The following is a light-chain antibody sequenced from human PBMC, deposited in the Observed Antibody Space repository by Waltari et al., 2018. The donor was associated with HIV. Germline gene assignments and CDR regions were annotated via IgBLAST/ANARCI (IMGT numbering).Light chain of an antibody. CDR3: QSYDSRLSGSV. Sequence: SVLTQPPPVSGAPGQWVPTPCRETGPHIGATSAVPGYQHLPGTAPKRLIYGNSNRPSGVPDRFSGSKSGTSASLAITGLQPEDEGDYYCQSYDSRLSGSVFGGGTKLTVL. CDR2: GNS. CDR1: GPHIGATSA. J-gene: IGLJ2*01. V-gene: IGLV1-40*01.